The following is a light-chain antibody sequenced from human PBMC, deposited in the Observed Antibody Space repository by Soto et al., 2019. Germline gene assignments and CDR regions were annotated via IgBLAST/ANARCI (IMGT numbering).Light chain of an antibody. Sequence: DIQMTQSPSTLTASVGDRVTITCRASQSISSWLAWYQQKPGKAPKLLIYDASSLESGVPSRFSGGGSGTEFTLTISSLQPDDFGTYYCQQYNTYPYTFGQGTKLEIK. V-gene: IGKV1-5*01. CDR1: QSISSW. CDR3: QQYNTYPYT. J-gene: IGKJ2*01. CDR2: DAS.